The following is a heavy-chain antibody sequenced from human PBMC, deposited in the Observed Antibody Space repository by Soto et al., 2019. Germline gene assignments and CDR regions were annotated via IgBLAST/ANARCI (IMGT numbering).Heavy chain of an antibody. J-gene: IGHJ3*02. Sequence: GGSLRLSCAASGFTFSSYAMSWVRQAPGKGLEWVSAISGSGGSTYYADSVKGRFTISRDNSKNTLYLQMNSLRAEDTAVYYCAKDTYYDILTGFPAVAFDIWGQGTMVTVSS. CDR2: ISGSGGST. D-gene: IGHD3-9*01. V-gene: IGHV3-23*01. CDR1: GFTFSSYA. CDR3: AKDTYYDILTGFPAVAFDI.